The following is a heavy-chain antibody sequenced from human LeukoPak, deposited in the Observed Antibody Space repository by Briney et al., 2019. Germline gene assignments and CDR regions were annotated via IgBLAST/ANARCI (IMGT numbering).Heavy chain of an antibody. J-gene: IGHJ3*02. CDR2: ISAYNGNT. Sequence: ASVKVSCKASGYTFTSYGISWVRQAPGQGLEWMGWISAYNGNTNYAQKLQGRVTMTTDTSTSTAYMELRSLRSDDTAVYYCARDRTTGTTSPSDFDIWGQGTVVTVSS. V-gene: IGHV1-18*04. D-gene: IGHD1-1*01. CDR3: ARDRTTGTTSPSDFDI. CDR1: GYTFTSYG.